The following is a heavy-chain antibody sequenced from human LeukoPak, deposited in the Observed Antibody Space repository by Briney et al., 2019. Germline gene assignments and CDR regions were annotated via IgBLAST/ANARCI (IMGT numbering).Heavy chain of an antibody. J-gene: IGHJ4*02. CDR3: ARDQAAGIAARPGFDY. CDR2: IYYSGST. CDR1: GGSISSSSYY. V-gene: IGHV4-39*02. Sequence: PSETLSLTCTVSGGSISSSSYYWGWIRQPPGKGLEWIGSIYYSGSTYYNPSLKSRVTISVDTSKNQFSLKLSSVTAADTAAYYCARDQAAGIAARPGFDYWGQGTLVTVSS. D-gene: IGHD6-6*01.